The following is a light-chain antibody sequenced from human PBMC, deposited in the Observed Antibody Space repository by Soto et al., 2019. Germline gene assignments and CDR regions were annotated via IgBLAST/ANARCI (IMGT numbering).Light chain of an antibody. CDR1: SSDVGGYNY. V-gene: IGLV2-11*01. CDR2: ETT. Sequence: QSALTQPRSVSGSPGQSVTISCTGTSSDVGGYNYVSWYQQHPGKAPKLMIYETTNKHSWSPARFSGSLLGGKAALTLSGAQPEDEADYYCLLVYSDTVIFGGGTKLTVL. J-gene: IGLJ2*01. CDR3: LLVYSDTVI.